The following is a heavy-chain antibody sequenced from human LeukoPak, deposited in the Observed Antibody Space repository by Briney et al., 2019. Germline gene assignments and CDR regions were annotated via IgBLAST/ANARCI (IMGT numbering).Heavy chain of an antibody. Sequence: SETLSLTCTVSGGSISSYYWSWIRQPPGKGLEWIGYIYYSGSTNYNPSLKSRVTISVDTSKNRFSLKLSTVTAADTAVYYCARSLPPTYCSGGSCYSLFGYWGQGTLVTVSS. CDR2: IYYSGST. CDR1: GGSISSYY. D-gene: IGHD2-15*01. V-gene: IGHV4-59*01. CDR3: ARSLPPTYCSGGSCYSLFGY. J-gene: IGHJ4*02.